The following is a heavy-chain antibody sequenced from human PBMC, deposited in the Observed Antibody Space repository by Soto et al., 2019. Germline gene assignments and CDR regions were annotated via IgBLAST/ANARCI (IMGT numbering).Heavy chain of an antibody. CDR1: GYTFTSYD. V-gene: IGHV1-8*01. CDR3: ARTPRTSQRVVAESDNWFDP. D-gene: IGHD2-15*01. Sequence: ASVKVSCKASGYTFTSYDINWVRQATGQGLEWMGWMNPNSGNTGYAQKFQGRVTMTRNTSISTAYMELSSLRSEDTAVYYCARTPRTSQRVVAESDNWFDPWGQGTLVTVSS. J-gene: IGHJ5*02. CDR2: MNPNSGNT.